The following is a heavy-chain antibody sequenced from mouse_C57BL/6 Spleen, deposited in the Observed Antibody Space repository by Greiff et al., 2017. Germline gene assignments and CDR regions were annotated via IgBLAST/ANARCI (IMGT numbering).Heavy chain of an antibody. CDR2: ISGGGGNT. D-gene: IGHD4-1*01. J-gene: IGHJ4*01. CDR3: ARHAGNAMDY. V-gene: IGHV5-9*01. CDR1: GFTFSSYT. Sequence: EVKLVESGGGLVKPGGSLKLSCAASGFTFSSYTMSWVRPTPEKRLEWVATISGGGGNTYYPDSVKGRFTISRDNAKNTLYLQMSSLRSEDTALYYCARHAGNAMDYWGQGTSVTVSS.